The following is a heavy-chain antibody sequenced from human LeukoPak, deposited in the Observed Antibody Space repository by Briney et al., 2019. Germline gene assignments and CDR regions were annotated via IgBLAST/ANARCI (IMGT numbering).Heavy chain of an antibody. J-gene: IGHJ4*02. CDR1: GFSFSDYA. Sequence: GGFLRLSCVASGFSFSDYAMHWVRQAPGKGLEWVAVISADGRDKYYIDSVRGRFTISRDNSKTTVFLQMNSLEVEDTAVYYCATPLTSKWSSSWYSGHFDYWGQGALVTVPS. V-gene: IGHV3-30*04. CDR3: ATPLTSKWSSSWYSGHFDY. CDR2: ISADGRDK. D-gene: IGHD6-13*01.